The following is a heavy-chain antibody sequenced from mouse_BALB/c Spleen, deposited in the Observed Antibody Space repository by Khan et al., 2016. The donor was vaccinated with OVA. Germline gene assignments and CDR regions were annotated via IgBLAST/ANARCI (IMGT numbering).Heavy chain of an antibody. D-gene: IGHD3-2*01. J-gene: IGHJ3*01. CDR1: GYTFTSYY. V-gene: IGHV1S81*02. Sequence: QVQLQQSGAELVKPGASVKLSCKASGYTFTSYYMYWLKQRPGQGLEWIGEINPSNGGTNFNEKLKSKATLTVDKSSSTESKKLSSLTSEDLAVEYCTRRGTARATLWFAYGGQGTLFTVSA. CDR2: INPSNGGT. CDR3: TRRGTARATLWFAY.